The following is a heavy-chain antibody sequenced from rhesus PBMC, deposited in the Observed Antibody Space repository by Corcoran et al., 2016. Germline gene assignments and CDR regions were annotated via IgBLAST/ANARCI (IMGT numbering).Heavy chain of an antibody. CDR2: IYGGSGST. CDR3: ARDYPERFGD. J-gene: IGHJ4*01. Sequence: QVQLQESGSGLVKPSETLSLTCAVSGGSISSYWWGWIRQPPGKGLEWIGQIYGGSGSTTSTPSLKSRVTISTDTPKIQFSLRLSSVTAADTAVYYCARDYPERFGDWGQGALVTVSS. CDR1: GGSISSYW. D-gene: IGHD5-24*01. V-gene: IGHV4-147*01.